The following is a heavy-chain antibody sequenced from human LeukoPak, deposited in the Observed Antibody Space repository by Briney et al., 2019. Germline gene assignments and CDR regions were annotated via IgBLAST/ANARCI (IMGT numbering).Heavy chain of an antibody. CDR3: ARTARVYAH. CDR2: ISGSGSDI. V-gene: IGHV3-11*01. CDR1: GFTFSDYY. J-gene: IGHJ4*02. Sequence: GGSLRLSCVASGFTFSDYYMSWVRQAPGRGLECLSYISGSGSDINYADSVKGRFTISRGNAKNSLYLQMNSLRVEDTAVYYCARTARVYAHWGQGTPVTVSS. D-gene: IGHD2-2*01.